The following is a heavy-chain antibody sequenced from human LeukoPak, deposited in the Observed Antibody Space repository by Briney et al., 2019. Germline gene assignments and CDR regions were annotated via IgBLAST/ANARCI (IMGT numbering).Heavy chain of an antibody. J-gene: IGHJ4*02. D-gene: IGHD3-16*01. CDR2: IYYSGST. V-gene: IGHV4-59*08. CDR3: ARWGFDPGGFDY. CDR1: GGSMTNYY. Sequence: SETLSLTCSVSGGSMTNYYWSWIRQPPGKGLEWIGYIYYSGSTNYNPSLKSRVTISVDTSKNQFSLKLSSVTAADTAVYYCARWGFDPGGFDYWGQGTLVTVSS.